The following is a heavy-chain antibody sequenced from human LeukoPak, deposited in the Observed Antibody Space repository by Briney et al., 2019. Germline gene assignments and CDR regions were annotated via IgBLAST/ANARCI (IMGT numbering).Heavy chain of an antibody. CDR2: ISYDGSNK. CDR1: GFTFSSYA. D-gene: IGHD4-11*01. Sequence: PGGSLRLSCAASGFTFSSYAMHWVRQAPGKGLEWVAVISYDGSNKYYADFVKGRFTISRDNSNNTLYLQMNSLRAEDTAVYYCAKLTTSWGQGTLVTVSS. J-gene: IGHJ4*02. V-gene: IGHV3-30*04. CDR3: AKLTTS.